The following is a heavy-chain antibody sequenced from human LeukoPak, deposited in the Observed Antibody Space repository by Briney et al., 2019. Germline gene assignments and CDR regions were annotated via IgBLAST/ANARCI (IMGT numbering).Heavy chain of an antibody. D-gene: IGHD5-24*01. CDR1: GFTFSDYY. J-gene: IGHJ3*02. CDR2: ISSSGSTI. Sequence: GGSLRLSCAASGFTFSDYYMSWIRQAPGKGLEWVSYISSSGSTIYYADSVKGRFTISRDNAKNSLYLQMNSLRAEDTAVYYCASSAPKGWLQYSGAFDIWGQGTMVTVSS. V-gene: IGHV3-11*01. CDR3: ASSAPKGWLQYSGAFDI.